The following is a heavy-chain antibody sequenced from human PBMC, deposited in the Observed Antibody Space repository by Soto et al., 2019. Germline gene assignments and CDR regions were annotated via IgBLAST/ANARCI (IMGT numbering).Heavy chain of an antibody. CDR2: IYSGGTT. V-gene: IGHV4-31*03. J-gene: IGHJ4*02. CDR1: GGSISSGDYY. CDR3: ARDPYCDY. Sequence: QVQLQESGPGLVKPSQTLTLTCTVSGGSISSGDYYWSWIRQHPGKGLEWIGYIYSGGTTYYHPSLKSRLTISVDTSKNQFSLRLSSVTAADTAVYYCARDPYCDYWGQGTLVTVSS.